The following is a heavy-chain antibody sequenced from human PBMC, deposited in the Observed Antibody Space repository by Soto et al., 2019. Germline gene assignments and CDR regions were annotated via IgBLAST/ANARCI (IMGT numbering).Heavy chain of an antibody. D-gene: IGHD4-17*01. Sequence: SETLSLTCTVSGGSISSYYWSWIRQPPGKGLEWIGYIYYSGSTNYNPSLKSRVTISVDTSKNQFSLKLSSVTAADTAVYYCARHHGSGDYYDYWGQGTLVTVSS. V-gene: IGHV4-59*08. CDR3: ARHHGSGDYYDY. CDR1: GGSISSYY. J-gene: IGHJ4*02. CDR2: IYYSGST.